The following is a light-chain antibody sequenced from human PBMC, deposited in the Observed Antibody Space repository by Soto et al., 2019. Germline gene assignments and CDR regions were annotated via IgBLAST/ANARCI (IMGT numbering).Light chain of an antibody. CDR2: KAS. V-gene: IGKV1-5*03. J-gene: IGKJ2*02. CDR1: QSISSW. CDR3: QQYTRPCT. Sequence: DIQMTQSPSTLSASVGDRVTITCRASQSISSWLAWYQQKPGKAPNLLIYKASNLESGVPSRFSGSGSGTEFTLTISSLQPDDFATYYCQQYTRPCTFGQGPKLEIK.